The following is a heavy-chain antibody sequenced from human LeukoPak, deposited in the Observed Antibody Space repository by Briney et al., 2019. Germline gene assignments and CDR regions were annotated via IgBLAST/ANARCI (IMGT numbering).Heavy chain of an antibody. CDR3: ARGAVSPRRGYSYVLGSYNWFDP. CDR1: GGSFSGYY. CDR2: INHSGST. D-gene: IGHD5-18*01. Sequence: SETLSLTCAVNGGSFSGYYWSWIRQPPGKGLEWIGEINHSGSTNYNPSLKSRVTISVDTSKNQFSLKLSSVTAADPAVYYCARGAVSPRRGYSYVLGSYNWFDPWGQGTLVTVSS. J-gene: IGHJ5*02. V-gene: IGHV4-34*01.